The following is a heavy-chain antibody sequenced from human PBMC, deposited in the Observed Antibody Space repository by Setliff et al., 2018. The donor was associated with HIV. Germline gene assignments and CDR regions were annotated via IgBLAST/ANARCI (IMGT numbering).Heavy chain of an antibody. Sequence: QPGGSLRLSCAVSGFTFTNYAMSWVRQAPGEGLQWVSTISGSGGNTNYADSVKGRFTVSRDNSKNTLYLQMNSLRPEDTALYYCARETPNSGWYRKEGYYFDYWGQGTLVTVSS. CDR2: ISGSGGNT. D-gene: IGHD6-19*01. J-gene: IGHJ4*02. V-gene: IGHV3-23*01. CDR1: GFTFTNYA. CDR3: ARETPNSGWYRKEGYYFDY.